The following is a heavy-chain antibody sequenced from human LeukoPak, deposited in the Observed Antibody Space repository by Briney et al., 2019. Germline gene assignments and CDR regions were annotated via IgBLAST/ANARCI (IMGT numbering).Heavy chain of an antibody. CDR2: IWYDGTNK. Sequence: GGSLRLSCAASGFTFSIYGMHWVRQAPGKELERVAVIWYDGTNKYCADSVKGRFTISRDNSKNTLYLQMSSLRAEDTAVYYCARNSGSGTNSYYYGMDIWGQGTTVTVSS. CDR3: ARNSGSGTNSYYYGMDI. CDR1: GFTFSIYG. D-gene: IGHD3-10*01. V-gene: IGHV3-33*01. J-gene: IGHJ6*02.